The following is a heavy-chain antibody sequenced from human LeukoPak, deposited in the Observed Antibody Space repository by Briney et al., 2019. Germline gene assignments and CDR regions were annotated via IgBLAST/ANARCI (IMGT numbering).Heavy chain of an antibody. CDR1: GYTFSSYG. CDR3: ARDRSGPFDS. J-gene: IGHJ4*02. Sequence: ASVKVSCKGSGYTFSSYGISWVRQAPGQGLEWMGWISVYNGNTNYAQKLQGRLTLTTDTSTSSAYMELRSLRSDDTAMYYCARDRSGPFDSWGQGTLVTVSS. V-gene: IGHV1-18*01. CDR2: ISVYNGNT. D-gene: IGHD3-10*01.